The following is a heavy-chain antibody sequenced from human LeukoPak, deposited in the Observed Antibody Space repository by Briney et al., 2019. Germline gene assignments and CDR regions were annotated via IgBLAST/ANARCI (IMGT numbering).Heavy chain of an antibody. V-gene: IGHV3-30*04. Sequence: HPGGSLRLSCAASGFTFSSYAMHWVRQAPGKGLEWVAVISYDGSNKYYADSVKGRFTISRDNSKNTLYLQMNSLRAEDTAVYYCARGSGWYFPWGQGTLVTVSS. CDR3: ARGSGWYFP. J-gene: IGHJ5*02. CDR2: ISYDGSNK. CDR1: GFTFSSYA. D-gene: IGHD6-19*01.